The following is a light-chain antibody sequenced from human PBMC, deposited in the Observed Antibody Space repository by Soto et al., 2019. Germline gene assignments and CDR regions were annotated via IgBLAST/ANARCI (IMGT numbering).Light chain of an antibody. J-gene: IGKJ4*01. CDR2: WAS. CDR1: RSVLSVSDNQYY. CDR3: QQYFDVPFT. V-gene: IGKV4-1*01. Sequence: DIVMTQSADSLTLSLCESSTISCRSSRSVLSVSDNQYYLAWYQQKPGQPPQLIIYWASTRESGVPERFSGSGSGTDFTLTISSLEAEDVAFYWCQQYFDVPFTFGGGTKVDI.